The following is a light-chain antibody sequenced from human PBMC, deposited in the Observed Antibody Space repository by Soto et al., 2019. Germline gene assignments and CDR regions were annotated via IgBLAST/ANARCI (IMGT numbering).Light chain of an antibody. CDR3: QQYITYPVT. Sequence: DIQMTQSPSTLSASVGDRVTITCRASPSISRWLAWYQQKQGKAPKLLLYAASSLESGVQSRFSGSGSGTEFPLTISSLQPDDFATYYCQQYITYPVTFGQGTKVEIK. CDR2: AAS. J-gene: IGKJ1*01. CDR1: PSISRW. V-gene: IGKV1-5*03.